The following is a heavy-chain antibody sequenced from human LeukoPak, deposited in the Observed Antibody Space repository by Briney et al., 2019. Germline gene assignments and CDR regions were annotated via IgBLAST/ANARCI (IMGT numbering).Heavy chain of an antibody. CDR3: ARNFCGGDCYAEDDAFDI. D-gene: IGHD2-21*02. CDR2: IYYSGST. J-gene: IGHJ3*02. V-gene: IGHV4-39*07. Sequence: SETLSLTCTVSGGSISSSSYYWGWIRQPPGKGLEWIGSIYYSGSTNYNPSLKSQVTISVDTSKSQFSLKLSSVTAADTAVYYCARNFCGGDCYAEDDAFDIWGQGTMVTVSS. CDR1: GGSISSSSYY.